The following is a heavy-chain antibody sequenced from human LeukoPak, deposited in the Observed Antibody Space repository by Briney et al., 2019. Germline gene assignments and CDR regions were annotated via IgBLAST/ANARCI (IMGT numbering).Heavy chain of an antibody. V-gene: IGHV1-18*01. D-gene: IGHD3-22*01. CDR1: GYTLTSYG. Sequence: ASVKVSCKASGYTLTSYGISWVRQAPGQGLEWMGWISAYNGNTNYAQKLQGRVTMTTDTSTSTAYMELRSLRSDDTAVYYCARGLAYYYDSSGYPAIDYRGQGTLVTVSS. CDR2: ISAYNGNT. CDR3: ARGLAYYYDSSGYPAIDY. J-gene: IGHJ4*02.